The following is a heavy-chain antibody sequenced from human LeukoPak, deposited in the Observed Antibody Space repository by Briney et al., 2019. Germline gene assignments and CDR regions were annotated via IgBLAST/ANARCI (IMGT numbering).Heavy chain of an antibody. CDR3: ARGMYYDFWSGYFYYYYYMDV. J-gene: IGHJ6*03. CDR1: GGSFSGYY. V-gene: IGHV4-34*01. D-gene: IGHD3-3*01. CDR2: INHSGST. Sequence: KTSETLSLTCAVYGGSFSGYYWSWIRQPPGKGLEWIGEINHSGSTNYNPSLKSRVTISVDTSKNQFSLKLSSVTAADTAVYYCARGMYYDFWSGYFYYYYYMDVWGKGTTVTVSS.